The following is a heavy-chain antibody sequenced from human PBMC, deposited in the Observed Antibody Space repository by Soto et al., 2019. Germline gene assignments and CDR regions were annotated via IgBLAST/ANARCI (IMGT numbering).Heavy chain of an antibody. Sequence: ASVKVSCKASGYTFTSYYMHCVRQAPGQGLEWMGIINPSGGSTSYAQKFQGRVAMTRDTSTSTVYMELSSLRSEDTAVYYCARPSYPYSGSPIYFDYWGQGTLVTVSS. D-gene: IGHD1-26*01. CDR3: ARPSYPYSGSPIYFDY. J-gene: IGHJ4*02. CDR1: GYTFTSYY. CDR2: INPSGGST. V-gene: IGHV1-46*01.